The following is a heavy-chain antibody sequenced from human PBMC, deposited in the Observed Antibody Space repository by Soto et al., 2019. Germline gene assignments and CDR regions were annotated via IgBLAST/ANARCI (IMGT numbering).Heavy chain of an antibody. J-gene: IGHJ6*02. CDR3: AREIKGFEG. CDR2: ITHRGDYT. V-gene: IGHV3-11*05. CDR1: GLTFSDYY. Sequence: QVQLVESGGGLVKPGGSLRLSCAASGLTFSDYYMSWIRQAPGKGLEWVSYITHRGDYTKYADSVQGRFTISRDHAKNPLYLQMNRLGAEDTALNYCAREIKGFEGWGQGTTVIVSS.